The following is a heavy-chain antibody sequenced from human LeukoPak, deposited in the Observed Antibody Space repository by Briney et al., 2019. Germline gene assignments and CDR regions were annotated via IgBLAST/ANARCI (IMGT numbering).Heavy chain of an antibody. CDR3: ARGLSHGPHYYDILTGYDR. CDR1: GGSISSSSNY. J-gene: IGHJ4*02. D-gene: IGHD3-9*01. Sequence: SETLSLTCTVSGGSISSSSNYWGWIRQPPGKGLEWIGSIYYSGTIYYNSSLKSRVTISVDTSKNQFSLKLSSVTAADTAVYYCARGLSHGPHYYDILTGYDRWGQGTLVTVSS. V-gene: IGHV4-39*07. CDR2: IYYSGTI.